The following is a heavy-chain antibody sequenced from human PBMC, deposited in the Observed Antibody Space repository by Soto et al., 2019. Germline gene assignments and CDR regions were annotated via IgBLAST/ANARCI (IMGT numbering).Heavy chain of an antibody. V-gene: IGHV1-46*01. D-gene: IGHD7-27*01. J-gene: IGHJ4*02. Sequence: ASVKVSCKASGYTFTSYYMHWVRQAPGQGLEWMGIINPSGGSTSYAQKFQGRVTMTRDTSKNHFSLTLSSVTAADTAVYYCARGPSGDKVHYWGQGALVTVSS. CDR3: ARGPSGDKVHY. CDR2: INPSGGST. CDR1: GYTFTSYY.